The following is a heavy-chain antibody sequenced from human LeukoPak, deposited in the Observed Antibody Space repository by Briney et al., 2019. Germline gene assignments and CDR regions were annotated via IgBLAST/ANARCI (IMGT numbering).Heavy chain of an antibody. CDR3: ARGQHIVATMGDAFDI. D-gene: IGHD5-12*01. CDR2: IYYSGST. V-gene: IGHV4-59*12. Sequence: SETLSLTCTVSGGSISSYYWSWIRQPPGKGLEWIGYIYYSGSTNYNPSLKSRVTISVDTSKNQFSLKLSSVTAADTAVYYCARGQHIVATMGDAFDIWGQGTMVTVSS. CDR1: GGSISSYY. J-gene: IGHJ3*02.